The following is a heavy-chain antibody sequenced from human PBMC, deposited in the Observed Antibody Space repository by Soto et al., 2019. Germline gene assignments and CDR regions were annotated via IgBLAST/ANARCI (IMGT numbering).Heavy chain of an antibody. D-gene: IGHD6-6*01. CDR1: GFTFSGSA. Sequence: PVGSLRLSCAASGFTFSGSAMHWVRQASGKGLEWVGRIRSKANSYATAYAASVKGRFTISRDDSKNTAYLQMNSLKTEDTAVYYCTRRGSSSSKYYYYYGMDVWGQGTTVTVSS. CDR3: TRRGSSSSKYYYYYGMDV. V-gene: IGHV3-73*01. J-gene: IGHJ6*02. CDR2: IRSKANSYAT.